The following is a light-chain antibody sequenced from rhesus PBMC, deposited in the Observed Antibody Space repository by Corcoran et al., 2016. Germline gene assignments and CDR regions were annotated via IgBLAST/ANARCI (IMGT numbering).Light chain of an antibody. CDR2: GAS. V-gene: IGKV3-10*01. Sequence: QVILTQSPATLSLSPGERATLSCRASQSVSSYLAWYQQKPGQAPRLLDHGASRRATVIPDRFSGSGSGTDFTLTISSLEPEDVGVYHCYQHSSGYSFGQGTKVEIK. CDR3: YQHSSGYS. CDR1: QSVSSY. J-gene: IGKJ2*01.